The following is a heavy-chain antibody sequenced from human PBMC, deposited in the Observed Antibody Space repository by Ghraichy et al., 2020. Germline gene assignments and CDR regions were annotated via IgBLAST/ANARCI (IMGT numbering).Heavy chain of an antibody. J-gene: IGHJ3*01. CDR1: GFTFNNYG. Sequence: GGSLRLSCAASGFTFNNYGMHWVRQAPGKGLEWVAFIPFDGSKKYYANSVKGRLTISRDKSKNTLYLQMNGLRPEDTAVYYCAKDLLSTGRELLLSSAFDVWGQGTMVTVSS. D-gene: IGHD3-10*02. CDR2: IPFDGSKK. V-gene: IGHV3-30*02. CDR3: AKDLLSTGRELLLSSAFDV.